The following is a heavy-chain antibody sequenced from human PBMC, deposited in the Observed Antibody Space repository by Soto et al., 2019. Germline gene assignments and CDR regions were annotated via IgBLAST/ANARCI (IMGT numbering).Heavy chain of an antibody. CDR1: GGSISSNTYF. D-gene: IGHD3-10*01. V-gene: IGHV4-39*01. CDR2: IYYSGST. J-gene: IGHJ4*02. Sequence: SETLSLTCTVSGGSISSNTYFWGWIRQPPGKGLEWIGSIYYSGSTYYNPSLKGRVTISVDTSRNQFSLKLRSVTAADTAIYYCAIQIEPPMLRRLIGPAFDYWGQGTLVTVSS. CDR3: AIQIEPPMLRRLIGPAFDY.